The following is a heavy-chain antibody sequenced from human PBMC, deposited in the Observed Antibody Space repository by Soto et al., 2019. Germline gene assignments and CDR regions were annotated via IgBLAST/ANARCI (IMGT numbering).Heavy chain of an antibody. D-gene: IGHD3-16*01. CDR3: ARDPWAADY. Sequence: EVQLVESGGGLVQPGGSLRLSCAASGFTVSTKYMSWVRQAPGKGLEWVSVIYSGGSTFYADSVRGRFTISRDNSKNTVNLQMNSLRAEDTAVYYCARDPWAADYWDHGTLVTVSS. V-gene: IGHV3-66*01. J-gene: IGHJ4*01. CDR2: IYSGGST. CDR1: GFTVSTKY.